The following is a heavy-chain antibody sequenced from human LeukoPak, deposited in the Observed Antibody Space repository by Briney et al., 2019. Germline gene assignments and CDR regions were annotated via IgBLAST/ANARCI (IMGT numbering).Heavy chain of an antibody. CDR3: AKGGVVGATGVPFGY. V-gene: IGHV3-64*01. CDR2: ISSNGGST. CDR1: GFTFSSYA. Sequence: PGGSLRLSCAASGFTFSSYAMHWVRQAPGKGLEYVSAISSNGGSTYYANSVKGRFTISRDNSKNTLYLQMGSLRAEDMAVYYCAKGGVVGATGVPFGYWGQGTLVTVSS. J-gene: IGHJ4*02. D-gene: IGHD1-26*01.